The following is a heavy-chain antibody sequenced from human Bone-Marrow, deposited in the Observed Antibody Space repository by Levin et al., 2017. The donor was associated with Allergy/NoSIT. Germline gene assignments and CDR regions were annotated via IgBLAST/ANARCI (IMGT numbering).Heavy chain of an antibody. Sequence: PGGSLRLSCAASGFTFRSYTMHWVRQAPGKGLDWVGVLSYDGSSNSYADSVKGRFTISRDNSKNTLYLQMNSLRPEDTAVYYCAVRGLIVNAFDVWGQGTMVTVSS. CDR2: LSYDGSSN. V-gene: IGHV3-30-3*01. CDR3: AVRGLIVNAFDV. J-gene: IGHJ3*01. CDR1: GFTFRSYT. D-gene: IGHD3-10*01.